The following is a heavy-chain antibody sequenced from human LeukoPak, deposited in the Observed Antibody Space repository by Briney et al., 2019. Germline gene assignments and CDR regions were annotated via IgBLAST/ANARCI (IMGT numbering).Heavy chain of an antibody. CDR2: IHHSGST. V-gene: IGHV4-34*01. CDR1: GGSFSGYY. Sequence: SETLSLTCAVSGGSFSGYYWSWLRQSPGKGLEWIGEIHHSGSTNYNPSLKSRVTISLDTSKSQFSLSLTSVTAADTAVYYCAREGASSWYPSPFDYWGQGTLVTVSS. CDR3: AREGASSWYPSPFDY. J-gene: IGHJ4*02. D-gene: IGHD6-13*01.